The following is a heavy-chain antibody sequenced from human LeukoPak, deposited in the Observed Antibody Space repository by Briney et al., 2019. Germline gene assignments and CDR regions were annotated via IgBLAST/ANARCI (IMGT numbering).Heavy chain of an antibody. CDR3: ARSWELLGIDY. CDR2: IYYSGST. CDR1: GGSFSSYY. V-gene: IGHV4-39*07. D-gene: IGHD1-26*01. J-gene: IGHJ4*02. Sequence: PSETLSLTCAVYGGSFSSYYWGWIRQPPGKGLEWIGSIYYSGSTYYNPSLKSRVTISVDTSKNQFSLKLSSVTAADTAVYYCARSWELLGIDYWGQGTLVTVSS.